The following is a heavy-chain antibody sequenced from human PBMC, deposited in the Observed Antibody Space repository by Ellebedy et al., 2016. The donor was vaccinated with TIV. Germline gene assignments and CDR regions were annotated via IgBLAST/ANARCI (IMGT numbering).Heavy chain of an antibody. CDR1: GFTFSGSA. V-gene: IGHV3-73*01. CDR3: TRQYDFSNSPHWFDP. D-gene: IGHD4-11*01. CDR2: IRTKASSYAT. Sequence: GGSLRLSXAASGFTFSGSALHWVRQASGKGLEWVGRIRTKASSYATVYGTSVKGRFTISRDDSKSTAYLQMNSLKIEDTAVYYCTRQYDFSNSPHWFDPWGQGTLVTVSS. J-gene: IGHJ5*02.